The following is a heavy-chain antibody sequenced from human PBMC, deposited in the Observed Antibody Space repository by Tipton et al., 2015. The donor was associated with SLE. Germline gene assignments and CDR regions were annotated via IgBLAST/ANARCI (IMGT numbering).Heavy chain of an antibody. CDR3: ARRSRDWFDY. J-gene: IGHJ4*02. Sequence: SLRLSCAASGFTFSNAWMNWVRQAPGKGLEWVSSISSSSSYIYYADSVKGRFTISSDNAKNSLYLQMNSLRAEDTAVYYCARRSRDWFDYWGQGTLVTVSS. CDR1: GFTFSNAW. D-gene: IGHD6-19*01. CDR2: ISSSSSYI. V-gene: IGHV3-21*03.